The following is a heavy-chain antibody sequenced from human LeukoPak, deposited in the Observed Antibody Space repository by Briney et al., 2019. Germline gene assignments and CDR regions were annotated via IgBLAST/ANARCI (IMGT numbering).Heavy chain of an antibody. J-gene: IGHJ1*01. Sequence: GGSLRLSCAASGFTFSSNWMHWVRRAPGKGLVWVSRINGDGRITDHAESVKGRFTISRNNADNTLRLQMNSLRVEDTAVYHCVREVGAPGSFQHWGQGALVTVSS. CDR1: GFTFSSNW. CDR2: INGDGRIT. CDR3: VREVGAPGSFQH. D-gene: IGHD1-26*01. V-gene: IGHV3-74*01.